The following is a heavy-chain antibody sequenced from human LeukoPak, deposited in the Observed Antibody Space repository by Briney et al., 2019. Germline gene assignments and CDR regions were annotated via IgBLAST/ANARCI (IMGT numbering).Heavy chain of an antibody. J-gene: IGHJ4*02. CDR3: ARVFGDRFDY. Sequence: PGGSLRLFCAASGFTFSDHYVDWVRQAPGKGLEWVGRTRNKANSYTTEYAASVKGRFTISRDDSKNSLYLQINSLKTEDTAVYYCARVFGDRFDYWGQGTLVTVSS. D-gene: IGHD2-21*02. V-gene: IGHV3-72*01. CDR1: GFTFSDHY. CDR2: TRNKANSYTT.